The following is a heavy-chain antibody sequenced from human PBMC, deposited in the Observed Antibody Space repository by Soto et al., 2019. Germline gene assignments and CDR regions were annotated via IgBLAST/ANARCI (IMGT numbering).Heavy chain of an antibody. Sequence: SETLSLTCAVYGGSFSGYYWSWIRRPPGKGLEWIGEINHSGSTNYNPSLKSRVTISVDTSKNQFSLKLSSVTAADTAVYYCASLVVVAATPRWFDPWGQGTLVTVSS. CDR1: GGSFSGYY. J-gene: IGHJ5*02. V-gene: IGHV4-34*01. CDR2: INHSGST. D-gene: IGHD2-15*01. CDR3: ASLVVVAATPRWFDP.